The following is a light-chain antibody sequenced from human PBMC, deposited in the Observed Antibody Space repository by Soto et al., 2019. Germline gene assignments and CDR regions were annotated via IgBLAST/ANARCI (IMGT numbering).Light chain of an antibody. J-gene: IGKJ1*01. CDR3: QQYGSSPRT. V-gene: IGKV3-20*01. Sequence: IVMTQSPVTLSVSPGERATLSCRASQSVSSNLAWYQQKPGQAPRLLIYDASSRATGISDRFTGSGSGTDFTLTITTLEPEDFAVYYCQQYGSSPRTFGLGTKVDI. CDR1: QSVSSN. CDR2: DAS.